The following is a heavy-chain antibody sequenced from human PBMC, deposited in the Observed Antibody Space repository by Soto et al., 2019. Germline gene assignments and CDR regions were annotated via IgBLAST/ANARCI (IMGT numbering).Heavy chain of an antibody. CDR1: GFSLSTSGVG. Sequence: QITLKESGPTLVKPTQTLTLTCTFSGFSLSTSGVGVGWIRQPPGKALEWLALIYWDDDKRYSPSLKSRLTITEDPSKNQVVLTMTNMDPVDTATYYCAHSAGGGGYYDYGMDVWGQGTTVTVSS. CDR3: AHSAGGGGYYDYGMDV. CDR2: IYWDDDK. D-gene: IGHD3-16*01. J-gene: IGHJ6*02. V-gene: IGHV2-5*02.